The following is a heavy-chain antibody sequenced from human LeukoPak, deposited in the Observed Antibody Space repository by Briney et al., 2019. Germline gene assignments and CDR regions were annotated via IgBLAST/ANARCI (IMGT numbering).Heavy chain of an antibody. D-gene: IGHD6-19*01. J-gene: IGHJ5*02. CDR3: ARGAETGFDP. V-gene: IGHV3-30*14. CDR2: ISYDGSNK. Sequence: GGSLRLSCAASGFTFSSYAMHWVRQAPGKGLEWVAVISYDGSNKYYADSVKGRFTISRDNSKNTLYLQMNNLRVGDTAVYYCARGAETGFDPWGQGTLVTVSS. CDR1: GFTFSSYA.